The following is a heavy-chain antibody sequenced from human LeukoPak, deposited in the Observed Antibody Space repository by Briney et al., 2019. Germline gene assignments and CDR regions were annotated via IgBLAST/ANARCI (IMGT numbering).Heavy chain of an antibody. CDR3: ARDALSGSYDY. CDR2: IYSGGST. V-gene: IGHV3-66*02. D-gene: IGHD1-26*01. CDR1: GFTVSSNY. Sequence: GGSLRLSCAASGFTVSSNYMSWVRQAPGKGLEWVSVIYSGGSTYYADSVKGRFTISRDNSKNTLYLQMNSLRAEDTAAYYCARDALSGSYDYWGQGTLVTVSS. J-gene: IGHJ4*02.